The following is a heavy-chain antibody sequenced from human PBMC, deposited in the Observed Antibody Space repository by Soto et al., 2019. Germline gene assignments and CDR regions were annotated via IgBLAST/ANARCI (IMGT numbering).Heavy chain of an antibody. J-gene: IGHJ6*02. D-gene: IGHD3-3*01. CDR2: IIPIFGTA. CDR1: GGTFSSYA. V-gene: IGHV1-69*13. CDR3: ARVRVTIFGVVTLYYYYGMDA. Sequence: GASGKVSCKASGGTFSSYAISWVRQAPGQGLEWMGGIIPIFGTANYAQKFQGRVTITADESTSTAYMELSSLRSEDTAVYYCARVRVTIFGVVTLYYYYGMDAWGQGTTVTVSS.